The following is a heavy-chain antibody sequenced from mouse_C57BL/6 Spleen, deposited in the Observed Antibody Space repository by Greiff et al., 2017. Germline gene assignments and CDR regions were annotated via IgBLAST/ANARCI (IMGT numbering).Heavy chain of an antibody. CDR3: ARRGTTVVEGVFFDY. D-gene: IGHD1-1*01. Sequence: EVKLMESGGDLVKPGGSLKLSCAASGFTFSSYGMSWVRQTPDKRLEWVATISSGGSYTYYPDSVKGRLPISRDNAKNTLYLQMSSRKSEDTAMYYWARRGTTVVEGVFFDYWGQGTTLTVSS. CDR1: GFTFSSYG. CDR2: ISSGGSYT. V-gene: IGHV5-6*02. J-gene: IGHJ2*01.